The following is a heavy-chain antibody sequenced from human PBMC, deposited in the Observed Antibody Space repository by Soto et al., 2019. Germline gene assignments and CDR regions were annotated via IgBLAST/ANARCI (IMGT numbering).Heavy chain of an antibody. CDR2: ISSSSSYI. CDR3: ARAPYYYDSSGYWAY. Sequence: GGSLRLSCAASGFTVSSYIMNWVRQATGKGLEWVSSISSSSSYIYYADSVKGRFTISRDNAKNSLYLQMNSLRAEDTAVYYCARAPYYYDSSGYWAYWGQGTLVTVSS. D-gene: IGHD3-22*01. J-gene: IGHJ4*02. CDR1: GFTVSSYI. V-gene: IGHV3-21*01.